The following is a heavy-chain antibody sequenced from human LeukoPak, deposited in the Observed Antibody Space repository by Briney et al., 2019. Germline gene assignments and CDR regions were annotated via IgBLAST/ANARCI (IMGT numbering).Heavy chain of an antibody. Sequence: ASVKVSSKASGYTSTGNYMHWVGQAPPQGGEWMGWINPNSGGTNYAQKFQGTVHMTRDTSISTAYMELSRLRSDDTAVYYCGRVGCSGGSCSLYYFDYWGQGTLVTVSS. D-gene: IGHD2-15*01. V-gene: IGHV1-2*02. CDR2: INPNSGGT. CDR3: GRVGCSGGSCSLYYFDY. J-gene: IGHJ4*02. CDR1: GYTSTGNY.